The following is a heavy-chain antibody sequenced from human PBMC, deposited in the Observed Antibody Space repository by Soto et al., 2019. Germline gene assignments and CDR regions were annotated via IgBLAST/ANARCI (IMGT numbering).Heavy chain of an antibody. CDR1: GFTFSDYY. Sequence: GGSLRLSCAASGFTFSDYYMSWIRQAPGKGLEWVSYISSSSYTNYADSVKGRFTISRDNAKNSLYLQMNSLRAEDTAVYYCARDPGYYDSSGYPAPFDYWGQGTLVTVSS. CDR3: ARDPGYYDSSGYPAPFDY. J-gene: IGHJ4*02. D-gene: IGHD3-22*01. CDR2: ISSSSYT. V-gene: IGHV3-11*06.